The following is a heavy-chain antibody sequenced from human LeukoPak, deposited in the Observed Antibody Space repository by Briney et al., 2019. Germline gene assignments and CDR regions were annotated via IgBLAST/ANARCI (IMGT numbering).Heavy chain of an antibody. V-gene: IGHV3-11*01. CDR1: GFTFSDYC. Sequence: GGSLRLSCAASGFTFSDYCMSWIRQAPGKGLEWVSYISSSGSTIYYADSVKGRFTISRDNAKNSLYLQMSSLRAEDTAVYYCARWEDGYKKGYPLGFDYWGQGTLVTVSS. D-gene: IGHD5-24*01. CDR2: ISSSGSTI. CDR3: ARWEDGYKKGYPLGFDY. J-gene: IGHJ4*02.